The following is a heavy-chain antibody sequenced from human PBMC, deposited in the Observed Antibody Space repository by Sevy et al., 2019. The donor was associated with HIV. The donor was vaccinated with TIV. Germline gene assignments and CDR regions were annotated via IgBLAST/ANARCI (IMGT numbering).Heavy chain of an antibody. D-gene: IGHD1-26*01. J-gene: IGHJ3*02. CDR3: ARDYLRATGAFDI. Sequence: GGSLTLSCAASGFTFSSYGIHWVRQAPGKGLEWVAVIWYDGSNKYYADSVKGRFTISRDNSKNTLYLQMNSLRAEDTAVYYCARDYLRATGAFDIWGQGTMVTVSS. CDR1: GFTFSSYG. V-gene: IGHV3-33*01. CDR2: IWYDGSNK.